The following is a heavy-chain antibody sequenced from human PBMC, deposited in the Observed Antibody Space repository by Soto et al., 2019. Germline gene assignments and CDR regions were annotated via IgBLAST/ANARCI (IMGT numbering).Heavy chain of an antibody. CDR1: GFTFDDYA. D-gene: IGHD6-25*01. J-gene: IGHJ4*02. V-gene: IGHV3-9*01. Sequence: EVQLVESGGGLVQPGRSLRLSCAASGFTFDDYAMHWVRQAPGKGLEWVSGISWNSGSIGYADSVKGRFTISRDNAKNSLYLQMNSLRAEDTALYYCVRPGGCQTDYWGQGTLVTVSS. CDR2: ISWNSGSI. CDR3: VRPGGCQTDY.